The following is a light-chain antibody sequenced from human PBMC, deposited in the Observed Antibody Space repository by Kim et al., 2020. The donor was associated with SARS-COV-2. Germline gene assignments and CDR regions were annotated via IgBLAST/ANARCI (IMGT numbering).Light chain of an antibody. V-gene: IGLV2-14*03. Sequence: QSITISCTGTSGDVGGYNYVSWYQQHPGKAPKLMIYDVSNRPSGVSNRFSGSKSGNTASLTISGLQAEDEADYYCSSYTSSSTLEVFGTGTKVTVL. CDR3: SSYTSSSTLEV. CDR1: SGDVGGYNY. J-gene: IGLJ1*01. CDR2: DVS.